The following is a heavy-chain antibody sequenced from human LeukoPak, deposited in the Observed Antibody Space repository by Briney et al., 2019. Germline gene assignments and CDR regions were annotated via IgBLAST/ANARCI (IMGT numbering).Heavy chain of an antibody. CDR2: IDHNGNT. Sequence: PSGSPSVSSTVDGGSSIVYYCSFFCKLPSPGLQWIGEIDHNGNTNYIPSLKSRLTISVDTSKNQFSLRLTAVTAADTAVYYCARDYGDVYDWGQGTLVTVSS. J-gene: IGHJ4*02. CDR3: ARDYGDVYD. V-gene: IGHV4-34*01. D-gene: IGHD5/OR15-5a*01. CDR1: GGSSIVYY.